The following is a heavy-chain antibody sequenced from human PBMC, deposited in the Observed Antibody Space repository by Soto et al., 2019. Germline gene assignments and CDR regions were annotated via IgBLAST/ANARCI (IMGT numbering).Heavy chain of an antibody. CDR3: ASPHRKQLQNWYFDL. CDR1: GGTFSSYA. D-gene: IGHD6-13*01. J-gene: IGHJ2*01. V-gene: IGHV1-69*12. CDR2: IIPIFGTA. Sequence: QVQLVQSGAEVKKPGSSVKVSCTASGGTFSSYAISWVRQAPGQGLEWMGGIIPIFGTANYAQKFQGRVTITADESTSTAYMELSSLRSEDTAVYYCASPHRKQLQNWYFDLWGRGTLVTVSS.